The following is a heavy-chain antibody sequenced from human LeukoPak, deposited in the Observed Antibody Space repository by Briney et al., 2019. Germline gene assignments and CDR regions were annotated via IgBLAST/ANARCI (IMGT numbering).Heavy chain of an antibody. CDR1: GGSISSGGYS. CDR3: ASSGSYYDYYYGMDV. V-gene: IGHV4-30-2*01. Sequence: PSETLSLTCAVSGGSISSGGYSWSWIRQPPGKGLEWIGYIYHSGSTYYNPSLKSRVTISVDRSKNQFSLKLSSVTAADTAVYHCASSGSYYDYYYGMDVWGQGTTVTVSS. CDR2: IYHSGST. J-gene: IGHJ6*02. D-gene: IGHD1-26*01.